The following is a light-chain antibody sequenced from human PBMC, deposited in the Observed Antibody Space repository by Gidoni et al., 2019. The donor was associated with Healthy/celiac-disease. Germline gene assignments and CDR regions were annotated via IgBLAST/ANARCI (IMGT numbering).Light chain of an antibody. CDR1: QSISSY. CDR3: QQSYSTPRT. Sequence: DIQMTQSPSSLSASVGDRVTITCRASQSISSYFNGYQQQPGKAPKPLMYGASSLQSGGPSRFSGSGSGTDFSLTITSLQPDDSATDYCQQSYSTPRTFGRGTKVEIK. CDR2: GAS. J-gene: IGKJ1*01. V-gene: IGKV1-39*01.